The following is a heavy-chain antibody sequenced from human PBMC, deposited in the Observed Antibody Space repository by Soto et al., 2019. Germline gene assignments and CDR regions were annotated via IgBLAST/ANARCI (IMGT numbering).Heavy chain of an antibody. CDR1: GFTFDDYA. Sequence: GGSLRLSXAASGFTFDDYAMHWVRQAPGKGLEWVSGISWNSGSIGYADSVKGRFTISRDNAKNSLYLQMDSLRAEDTALYYCAKDMGRGYSYFKGVLQHFSRRVSPFDYWGQGTLVTVSS. CDR2: ISWNSGSI. V-gene: IGHV3-9*01. D-gene: IGHD5-18*01. CDR3: AKDMGRGYSYFKGVLQHFSRRVSPFDY. J-gene: IGHJ4*02.